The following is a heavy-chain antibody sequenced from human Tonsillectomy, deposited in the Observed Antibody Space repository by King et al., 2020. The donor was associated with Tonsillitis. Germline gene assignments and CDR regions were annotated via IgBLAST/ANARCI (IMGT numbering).Heavy chain of an antibody. CDR1: GYTFTGYF. Sequence: QLVQSGAEVKKPGASVKVSCKASGYTFTGYFMHWVRQAPGQGLEWMGWINPNSGATNYAQKFQGRVTITRDTSISTAYMELSRLRSDDTAVYYCARSGGGYYYDSSGFAFDIWGQGTMVTVSS. D-gene: IGHD3-22*01. J-gene: IGHJ3*02. CDR2: INPNSGAT. V-gene: IGHV1-2*02. CDR3: ARSGGGYYYDSSGFAFDI.